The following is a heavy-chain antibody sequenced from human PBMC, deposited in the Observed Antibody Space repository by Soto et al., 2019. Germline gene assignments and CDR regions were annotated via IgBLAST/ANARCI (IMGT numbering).Heavy chain of an antibody. CDR3: AKDLSHYYDSSGSFDY. CDR1: EFTFGGYS. V-gene: IGHV3-23*01. CDR2: IGSRGVTT. J-gene: IGHJ4*02. Sequence: GSLRLSCTASEFTFGGYSMSWVRQPPGKGLEWVSTIGSRGVTTYHADSVKGRFTISRDDSKNTLYLQMNGLRAEDTAVYYCAKDLSHYYDSSGSFDYWGQGTLVTVSS. D-gene: IGHD3-22*01.